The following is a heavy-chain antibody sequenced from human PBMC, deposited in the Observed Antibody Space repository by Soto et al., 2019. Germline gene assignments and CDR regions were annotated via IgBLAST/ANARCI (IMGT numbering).Heavy chain of an antibody. D-gene: IGHD6-13*01. J-gene: IGHJ4*02. Sequence: ASVKVSCKASGYTFTSYGISWVRQAPGQGLEWMGWISAYNGNTNYAQKLQGRVTMTTDTSTSTAYMELRSLRSDDTAGYYVGRVESSRLPPGFWGQGTLVTVSS. CDR3: GRVESSRLPPGF. CDR2: ISAYNGNT. V-gene: IGHV1-18*01. CDR1: GYTFTSYG.